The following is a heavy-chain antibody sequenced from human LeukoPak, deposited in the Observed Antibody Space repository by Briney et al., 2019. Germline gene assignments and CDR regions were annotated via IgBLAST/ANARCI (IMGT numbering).Heavy chain of an antibody. CDR1: GFTFSDYY. CDR2: SSSSGSTI. J-gene: IGHJ4*02. CDR3: AISKQLLF. D-gene: IGHD2-2*01. Sequence: PGGSLRLSCAASGFTFSDYYMNWIRQAPGKGLEWVSHSSSSGSTIYYADSVKGRFTISRDNSKNTLYLQMNSLRAEDTAVYYCAISKQLLFWGQGTLVTVSS. V-gene: IGHV3-11*01.